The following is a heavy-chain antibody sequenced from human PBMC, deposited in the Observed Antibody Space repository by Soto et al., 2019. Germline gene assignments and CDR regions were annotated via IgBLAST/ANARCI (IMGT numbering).Heavy chain of an antibody. J-gene: IGHJ4*02. CDR3: ARDPWYYDSSGPDY. CDR1: GFTVSSNY. Sequence: EVQLVESGGGLVQPGGSLRLSCAASGFTVSSNYMSWVRQAPGKGLEWVSVIYSGGSTYYADSVKGRFTISRDNSKNTLYLQMNSLRAEDTAVYYCARDPWYYDSSGPDYWGQGTLVTVSS. V-gene: IGHV3-66*01. CDR2: IYSGGST. D-gene: IGHD3-22*01.